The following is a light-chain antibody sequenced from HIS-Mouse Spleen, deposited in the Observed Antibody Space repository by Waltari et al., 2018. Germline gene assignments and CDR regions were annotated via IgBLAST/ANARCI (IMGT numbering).Light chain of an antibody. CDR1: ALPKKY. J-gene: IGLJ2*01. CDR2: EDS. Sequence: SYELTQPPSVSVSPGQTARITCSGDALPKKYAYWYQQKSGQAPVLVIYEDSKRPPGIPEGFSGSRSGRMATWTISVAQVEDEADYYCYSTDSSGNHRVFGGGTKLTVL. CDR3: YSTDSSGNHRV. V-gene: IGLV3-10*01.